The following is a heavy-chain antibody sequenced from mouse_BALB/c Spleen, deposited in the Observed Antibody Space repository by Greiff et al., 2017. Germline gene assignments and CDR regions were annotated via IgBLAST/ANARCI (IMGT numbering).Heavy chain of an antibody. V-gene: IGHV5-6*02. D-gene: IGHD1-1*02. Sequence: DVKLVESGGDLVKPGGSLKLSCAASGFTFSSYGMSWVRQTPDKGLEWVATISSGGSYTYYPDSVKGRFTISRDNAKNTLYLQMSSLKSEDTAMYYCARHGGGTYFDYWGQGTTLTVSS. CDR1: GFTFSSYG. CDR2: ISSGGSYT. J-gene: IGHJ2*01. CDR3: ARHGGGTYFDY.